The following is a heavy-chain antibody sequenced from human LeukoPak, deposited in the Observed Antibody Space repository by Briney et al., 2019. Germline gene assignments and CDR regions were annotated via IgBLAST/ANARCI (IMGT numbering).Heavy chain of an antibody. Sequence: GGSLRLSCVASGFTFSSYEMNRVRQAPGKGLEWVSYISSSGTSIYYADSVKGRFTISRDNAKNSLYLQMNSLRAEDTAVYYCARGRRGINPNTFDYWGQGTLVTVSS. D-gene: IGHD3-16*01. CDR2: ISSSGTSI. V-gene: IGHV3-48*03. CDR3: ARGRRGINPNTFDY. CDR1: GFTFSSYE. J-gene: IGHJ4*02.